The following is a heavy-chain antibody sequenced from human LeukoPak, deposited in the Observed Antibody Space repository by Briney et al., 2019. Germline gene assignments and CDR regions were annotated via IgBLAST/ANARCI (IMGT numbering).Heavy chain of an antibody. J-gene: IGHJ4*02. CDR3: ASYYYDSSGTGGHFDY. Sequence: PGGSLRLSCAASGFTFSSYAMSWVRQAPGKGLEGVSAISGSGGSTYYADSVKGRFTISRDNPKNTLYLQMNSLRAEDTAVYYCASYYYDSSGTGGHFDYWGQGTLVTVSS. D-gene: IGHD3-22*01. CDR2: ISGSGGST. CDR1: GFTFSSYA. V-gene: IGHV3-23*01.